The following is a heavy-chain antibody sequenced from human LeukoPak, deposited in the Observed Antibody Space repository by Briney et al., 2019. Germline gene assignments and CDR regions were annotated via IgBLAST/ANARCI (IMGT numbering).Heavy chain of an antibody. V-gene: IGHV3-30*03. J-gene: IGHJ4*02. CDR2: ISYDGRNK. Sequence: PGRSLRLSCAASGFTFSNYGVHWVRQAPGKGLEWVVVISYDGRNKYYADSVKGRFTISRDTSKNTLNLQMNSLRAEDTAVYYCARDLSALWGQGTLATVSS. D-gene: IGHD6-25*01. CDR1: GFTFSNYG. CDR3: ARDLSAL.